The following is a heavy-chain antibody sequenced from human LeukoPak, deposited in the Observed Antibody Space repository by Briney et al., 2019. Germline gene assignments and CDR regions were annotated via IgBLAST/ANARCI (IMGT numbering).Heavy chain of an antibody. CDR3: AREPLFDP. V-gene: IGHV3-48*04. Sequence: PGGSLRLSCKLSGMTFFNAWMSWVRRAPGKGLEWVSYISSSSSTIYYADSVKGRFTISRDNAKNSLYLQMNSLRAEDTAVYYCAREPLFDPWGQGTLVTVSS. CDR2: ISSSSSTI. J-gene: IGHJ5*02. CDR1: GMTFFNAW.